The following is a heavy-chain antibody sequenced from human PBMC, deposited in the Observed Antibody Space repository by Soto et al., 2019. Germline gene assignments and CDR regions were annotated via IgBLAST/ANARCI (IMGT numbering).Heavy chain of an antibody. CDR3: APLSVSLSGPYGIHV. Sequence: SETRSLTCSVSGYSVTSSDYYWAWIRHPPGKGLEWIGSMFYSGLTYYNPSLKSRVTLSVDTSKNQFSVRLNSVTAADTAVYYCAPLSVSLSGPYGIHVWGQGTTVTVSS. CDR1: GYSVTSSDYY. D-gene: IGHD2-15*01. CDR2: MFYSGLT. V-gene: IGHV4-39*01. J-gene: IGHJ6*02.